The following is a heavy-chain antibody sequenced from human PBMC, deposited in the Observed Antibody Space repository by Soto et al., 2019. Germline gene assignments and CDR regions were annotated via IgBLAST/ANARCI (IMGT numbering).Heavy chain of an antibody. Sequence: GGSLRLSCAASGFTVSSNYMSWVRQAPGKGLEWVSVIYSGGSTYYADSVKGRFTISRDNSKNTLYLQMNSLRAEDTAVYYCARATAPLRSGWYGEHWFDPWGQGTLVTVSS. CDR3: ARATAPLRSGWYGEHWFDP. J-gene: IGHJ5*02. CDR1: GFTVSSNY. V-gene: IGHV3-66*01. CDR2: IYSGGST. D-gene: IGHD6-19*01.